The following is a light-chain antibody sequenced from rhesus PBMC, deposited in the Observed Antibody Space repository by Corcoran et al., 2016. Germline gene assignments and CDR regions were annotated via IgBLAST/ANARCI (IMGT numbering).Light chain of an antibody. V-gene: IGKV1-94*01. Sequence: DIQMTQSPSSLSASVGDRVTVTCRASQGINKESSWYQQKPGKAPTRLIYAASSLQTGISSRFSGSGSGTDFTLTISSLQPEDVATYYCQQDYHTPLTFGGGTKVELK. J-gene: IGKJ4*01. CDR2: AAS. CDR3: QQDYHTPLT. CDR1: QGINKE.